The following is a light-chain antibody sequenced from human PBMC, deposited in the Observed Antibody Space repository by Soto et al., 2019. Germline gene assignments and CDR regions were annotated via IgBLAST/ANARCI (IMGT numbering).Light chain of an antibody. Sequence: TQSPARLSGSPGQPPSLAYRASQSAGNFLAWYQQKPGQAPRLLIYYICTRATGIPARFSGCGSGTECALTINSLQSEDSAVYYWQQHERGPMSFGQGTRRRL. J-gene: IGKJ5*01. CDR1: QSAGNF. CDR2: YIC. CDR3: QQHERGPMS. V-gene: IGKV3D-15*01.